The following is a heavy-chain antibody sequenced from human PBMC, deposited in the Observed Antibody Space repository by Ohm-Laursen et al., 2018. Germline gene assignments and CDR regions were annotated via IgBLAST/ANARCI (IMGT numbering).Heavy chain of an antibody. CDR1: GGSISSYY. D-gene: IGHD4/OR15-4a*01. CDR2: IYSRGST. J-gene: IGHJ4*02. Sequence: SETLSLTCTVSGGSISSYYWSWIRQPAGEGLEWIGRIYSRGSTDYNPSLKSRVTLSVDTSKNQFSLKLTSVAAADTAVYYCARTQANYYYFDYWGQEALVTVSS. V-gene: IGHV4-4*07. CDR3: ARTQANYYYFDY.